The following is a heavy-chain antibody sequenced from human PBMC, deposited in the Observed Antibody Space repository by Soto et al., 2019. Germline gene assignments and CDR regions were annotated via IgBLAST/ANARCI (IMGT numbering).Heavy chain of an antibody. J-gene: IGHJ4*02. CDR2: IFYSGST. CDR3: ARNSISKKIDY. D-gene: IGHD3-22*01. V-gene: IGHV4-31*03. Sequence: SETLSLTCSVSGGSINSGGYYWNWIRQHPGKGLEWIGNIFYSGSTSYNPSLKSRLTISIDTSKTHFSLKLSSVTAADTAVYYCARNSISKKIDYWGQGTLVTVSS. CDR1: GGSINSGGYY.